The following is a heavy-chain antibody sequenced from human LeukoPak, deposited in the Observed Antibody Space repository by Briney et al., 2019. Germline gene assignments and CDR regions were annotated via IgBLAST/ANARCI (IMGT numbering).Heavy chain of an antibody. CDR2: ICISGDT. J-gene: IGHJ4*02. CDR3: ARGGIPVSGIDEIDY. D-gene: IGHD6-19*01. V-gene: IGHV3-13*01. CDR1: GFTFRSYD. Sequence: GGSLRLSCAASGFTFRSYDMHWVRQVPGKGLEWVSAICISGDTYYPNSVKGRFTISRENAKNSLYLQMNSLTAGDTAVYYCARGGIPVSGIDEIDYWGQGTLVTVSS.